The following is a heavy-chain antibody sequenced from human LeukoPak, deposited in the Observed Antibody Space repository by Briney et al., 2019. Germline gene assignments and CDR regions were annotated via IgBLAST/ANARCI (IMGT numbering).Heavy chain of an antibody. D-gene: IGHD2-8*01. V-gene: IGHV4-34*01. CDR2: INHSGST. CDR1: GGSFSGYY. CDR3: ARGVMVYAINFDY. J-gene: IGHJ4*02. Sequence: SETLSLTCAVHGGSFSGYYWSWIRQPPGRGLEWIGEINHSGSTNYNPSLKSRVTISVDTSKNQSSLKLSSVTAADTAVYYCARGVMVYAINFDYWGQGTLVTVSS.